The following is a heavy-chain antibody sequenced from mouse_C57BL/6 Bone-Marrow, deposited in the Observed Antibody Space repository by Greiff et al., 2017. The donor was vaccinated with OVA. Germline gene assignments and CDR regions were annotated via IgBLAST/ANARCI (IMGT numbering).Heavy chain of an antibody. CDR2: IYWDDDK. J-gene: IGHJ1*03. CDR1: GFSLSTSGLG. CDR3: ARSPLTGRDWYFDV. Sequence: QVQLKESGPGILQSSQTLRLTCSFSGFSLSTSGLGVSWIRQPSGKGLEWLAHIYWDDDKRYNPSLKSRLTLSKDTSRNQVFLKITSVDTADTATYYCARSPLTGRDWYFDVWGTGTTVTVSS. D-gene: IGHD4-1*01. V-gene: IGHV8-12*01.